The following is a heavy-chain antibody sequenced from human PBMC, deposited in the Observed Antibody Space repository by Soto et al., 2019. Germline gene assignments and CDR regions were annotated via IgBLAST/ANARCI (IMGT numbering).Heavy chain of an antibody. D-gene: IGHD6-13*01. Sequence: QVKLVQSGPEVKRPGSSVKVSCKASGGTFSNYGLSWVRQAPGHGLQWMGGIIPLFGTLPNAREFQDRVTITADQSTGTASMDLRSLTYDDTAVYFCATTPFNMASAGSYYFDSWGQGILVTVSS. CDR3: ATTPFNMASAGSYYFDS. V-gene: IGHV1-69*01. CDR2: IIPLFGTL. CDR1: GGTFSNYG. J-gene: IGHJ4*02.